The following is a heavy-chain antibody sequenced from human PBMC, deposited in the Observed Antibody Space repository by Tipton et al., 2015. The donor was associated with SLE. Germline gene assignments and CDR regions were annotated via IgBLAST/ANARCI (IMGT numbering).Heavy chain of an antibody. CDR1: GGSISSYY. CDR3: ARESFTNDFYHYMDV. J-gene: IGHJ6*03. CDR2: IYYSGTT. Sequence: TLSLTCTVSGGSISSYYWGWIRQPPGKGLEWIGSIYYSGTTYYNPSLKSRVTISVDTSKNQFSLQLTSVTAADTAIYYCARESFTNDFYHYMDVWGKGTTVTVSS. D-gene: IGHD2-8*01. V-gene: IGHV4-39*07.